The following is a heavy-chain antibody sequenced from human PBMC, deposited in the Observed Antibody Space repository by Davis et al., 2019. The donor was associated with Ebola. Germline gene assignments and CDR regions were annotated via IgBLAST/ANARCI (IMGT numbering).Heavy chain of an antibody. Sequence: AASVHVSCKASGYTFTHYGITWVRQAPGQGLEWMGWINPHNGNTNYAQNVQGRVIMTSDTATTTAYMEVGSLRSDDTAVYYCARAQFPTTSDHWGQGTLVTVSS. CDR3: ARAQFPTTSDH. V-gene: IGHV1-18*04. CDR2: INPHNGNT. D-gene: IGHD1-1*01. J-gene: IGHJ4*02. CDR1: GYTFTHYG.